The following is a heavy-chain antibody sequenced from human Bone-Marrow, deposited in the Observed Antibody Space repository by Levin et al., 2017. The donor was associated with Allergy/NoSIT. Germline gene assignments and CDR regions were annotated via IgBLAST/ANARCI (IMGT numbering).Heavy chain of an antibody. V-gene: IGHV4-31*02. CDR2: IYYSGST. CDR1: GDSVSSPSYY. J-gene: IGHJ5*02. CDR3: ARLNTSPNWFDP. Sequence: NPSETLSLTCTVSGDSVSSPSYYWTWIRQHPGKGLECIGYIYYSGSTFYNPSLESRLDISLDTSNNQFSLRLSSATAADTAIYYCARLNTSPNWFDPWGQGTLVTVSS. D-gene: IGHD1-26*01.